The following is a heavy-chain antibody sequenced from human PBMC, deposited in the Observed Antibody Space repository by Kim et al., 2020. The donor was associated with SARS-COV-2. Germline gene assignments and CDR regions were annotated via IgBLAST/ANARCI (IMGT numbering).Heavy chain of an antibody. V-gene: IGHV3-21*01. J-gene: IGHJ4*02. CDR1: GFTFSSYS. CDR2: ISSSSSYI. CDR3: ARDVVAGTIDY. D-gene: IGHD6-19*01. Sequence: LSLTCAASGFTFSSYSMNWVRQAPGKGLEWVSSISSSSSYIYYADSVKGRFTISRDNAKNSLYLQMNSLRAEDTAVYYCARDVVAGTIDYWGQGTLVTVSS.